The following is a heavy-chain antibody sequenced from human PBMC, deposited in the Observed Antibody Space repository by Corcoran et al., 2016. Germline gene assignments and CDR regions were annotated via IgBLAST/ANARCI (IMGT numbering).Heavy chain of an antibody. V-gene: IGHV5-51*01. CDR2: IYPGDSDT. J-gene: IGHJ2*01. CDR3: ARCTLEGYWYRDL. D-gene: IGHD3-3*01. CDR1: GYTFTSYW. Sequence: EVQLVQSGAEVKKPGESLKISCQGSGYTFTSYWIGWVRQMPEKGLEWMGIIYPGDSDTRYSPSFQGQVTISADKSINTAYLQWSSLKASDTAMYYCARCTLEGYWYRDLWGRGTLVTVSA.